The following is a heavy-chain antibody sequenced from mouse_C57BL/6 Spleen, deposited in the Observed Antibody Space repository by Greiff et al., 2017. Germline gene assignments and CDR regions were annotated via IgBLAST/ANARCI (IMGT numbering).Heavy chain of an antibody. CDR1: GFTFSSYA. Sequence: EVHLVESGGGLVKPGGSLKLSCAASGFTFSSYAMSWVRQTPEKRLEWVATISDGGSYTYYPDNVKGRFTISRDNAKNNLYLQMSHLKSEDTAMYYCAREGLWYFDVWGTGTTVTVSS. V-gene: IGHV5-4*01. CDR2: ISDGGSYT. J-gene: IGHJ1*03. CDR3: AREGLWYFDV.